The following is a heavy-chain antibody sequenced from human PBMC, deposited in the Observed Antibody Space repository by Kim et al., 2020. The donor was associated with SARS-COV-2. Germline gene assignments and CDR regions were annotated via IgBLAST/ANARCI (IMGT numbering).Heavy chain of an antibody. Sequence: GGSLRLSCAASGFTFSSYAMHWVRQAPGKGLEWVAVISYDGSNKYYADSVKGRFTISRDNSKNTLYLQMNSLRAEDTAMYYCASPRSLYYYDRTFDYWGQGTLVTVSS. J-gene: IGHJ4*02. D-gene: IGHD3-22*01. CDR2: ISYDGSNK. CDR3: ASPRSLYYYDRTFDY. V-gene: IGHV3-30*04. CDR1: GFTFSSYA.